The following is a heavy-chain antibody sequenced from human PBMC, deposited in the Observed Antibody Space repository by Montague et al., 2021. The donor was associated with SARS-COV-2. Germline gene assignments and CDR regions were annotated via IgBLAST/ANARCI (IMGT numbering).Heavy chain of an antibody. CDR3: AKSPLPYYYTGLDY. V-gene: IGHV3-23*01. CDR2: SSRSLGST. D-gene: IGHD3-3*01. Sequence: SLRLSCAASGFALSSFGMTWVRQAPGKGLEWVAASSRSLGSTYYAGSVKGRFTTSRDDSKNTLYLDVNSLRAEDTAVYYCAKSPLPYYYTGLDYWGQGTPVTVSS. J-gene: IGHJ4*02. CDR1: GFALSSFG.